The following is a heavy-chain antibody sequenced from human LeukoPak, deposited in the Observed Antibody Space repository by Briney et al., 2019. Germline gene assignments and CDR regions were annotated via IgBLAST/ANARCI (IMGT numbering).Heavy chain of an antibody. J-gene: IGHJ4*02. CDR3: VKGGGNVRRYFEY. V-gene: IGHV3-23*01. CDR1: GFTFSSYA. Sequence: GGSLRLSCAASGFTFSSYAMTWVRQAPGKGLEWVSSISVNGGTTYYADSVKGRFTISRDSSKNTLYLQMNSLRAEDTAVYYCVKGGGNVRRYFEYWGQGTLVTVSS. D-gene: IGHD4-23*01. CDR2: ISVNGGTT.